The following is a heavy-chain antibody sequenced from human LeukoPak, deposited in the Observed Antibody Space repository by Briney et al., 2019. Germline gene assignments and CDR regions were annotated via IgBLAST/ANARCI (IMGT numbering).Heavy chain of an antibody. CDR2: ISSSSSYI. J-gene: IGHJ4*02. CDR3: ARDLKYYGSGGDQGYFDY. V-gene: IGHV3-21*01. CDR1: GFTFSSYS. Sequence: GGSLRLSCAASGFTFSSYSMNWVRQAPGKGLEWVSSISSSSSYIYYADSVKGRFTISRDNAKNSLNLQMNSLRAEDTAVYYCARDLKYYGSGGDQGYFDYWGQGTLVTVSS. D-gene: IGHD3-10*01.